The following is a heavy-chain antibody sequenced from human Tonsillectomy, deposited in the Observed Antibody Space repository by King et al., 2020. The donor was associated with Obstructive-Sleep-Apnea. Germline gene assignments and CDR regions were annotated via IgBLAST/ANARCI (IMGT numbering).Heavy chain of an antibody. CDR1: GGSFSGYY. CDR3: ARGRGVAAAGTRYFQH. Sequence: VQLQQWGAGLLKPSETLSLTCAVYGGSFSGYYWSWIRQPPGKGLEWIGEINHSGSTNYNPSLKSRVTISVDTSKNTFSLKLSSVTAADTAVYYCARGRGVAAAGTRYFQHWGQGTLVTVSS. J-gene: IGHJ1*01. V-gene: IGHV4-34*01. CDR2: INHSGST. D-gene: IGHD6-13*01.